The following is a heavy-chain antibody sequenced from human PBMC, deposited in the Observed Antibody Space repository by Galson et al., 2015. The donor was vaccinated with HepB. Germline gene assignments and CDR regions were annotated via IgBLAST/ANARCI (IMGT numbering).Heavy chain of an antibody. CDR3: TRIALSGSYWYFDY. V-gene: IGHV3-48*01. D-gene: IGHD1-26*01. J-gene: IGHJ4*02. CDR2: ISTTSDNK. CDR1: GFTFSSYT. Sequence: SLRLSCAASGFTFSSYTMNWVRQAPGKGLEWISYISTTSDNKFSADSVKGRFIISRDNAKNLLYLQMNSLRAEDTAVYYCTRIALSGSYWYFDYWGQGFLVTVSS.